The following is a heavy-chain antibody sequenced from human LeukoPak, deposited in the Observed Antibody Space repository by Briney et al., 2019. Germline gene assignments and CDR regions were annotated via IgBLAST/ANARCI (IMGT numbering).Heavy chain of an antibody. CDR2: ISGSGDNT. J-gene: IGHJ4*02. D-gene: IGHD3-22*01. Sequence: PGGSLRLSCAASGFTFSSYAMSWVRQAPAKGLEWVSGISGSGDNTYYADSVKGRFTISRDNSKNTLYVQVNSLGTEDTAAYYCAKGSYYDSSGSFYFDYWGQGTLVTVSS. CDR3: AKGSYYDSSGSFYFDY. V-gene: IGHV3-23*01. CDR1: GFTFSSYA.